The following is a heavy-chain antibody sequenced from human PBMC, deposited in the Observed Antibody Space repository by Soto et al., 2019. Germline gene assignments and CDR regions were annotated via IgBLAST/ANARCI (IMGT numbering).Heavy chain of an antibody. CDR3: ARGQNCTNGVCYVDY. D-gene: IGHD2-8*01. V-gene: IGHV3-21*01. CDR1: GFTFSSYS. Sequence: GGSLRLSCAASGFTFSSYSMNWVRQAPGKGLEWVSSISSSSSYIYYADSVKGRFTISRDNAKNSLYLQMNSLRAEDTAVYYCARGQNCTNGVCYVDYWGQGTLVTVSS. J-gene: IGHJ4*02. CDR2: ISSSSSYI.